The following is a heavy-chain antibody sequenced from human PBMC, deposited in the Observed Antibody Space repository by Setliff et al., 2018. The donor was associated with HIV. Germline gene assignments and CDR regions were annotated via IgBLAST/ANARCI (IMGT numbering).Heavy chain of an antibody. CDR1: GGSISSGSYY. J-gene: IGHJ4*02. CDR3: ASGIAVARPFDY. Sequence: SETLSLTCTVSGGSISSGSYYWVWIRQPPGKGLEWIGSLFYSGTTYCNPSLKSRVTISVDTSKNQFSLKLSSVTAADTAVYYCASGIAVARPFDYWGQGTLVTVSS. CDR2: LFYSGTT. D-gene: IGHD6-19*01. V-gene: IGHV4-39*01.